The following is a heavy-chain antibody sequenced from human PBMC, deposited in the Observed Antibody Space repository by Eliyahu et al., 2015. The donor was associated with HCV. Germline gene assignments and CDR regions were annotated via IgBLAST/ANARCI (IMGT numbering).Heavy chain of an antibody. D-gene: IGHD3-3*01. Sequence: EVQLVESGGGLVKPGRSLXLXCPASGFTVGDYAMSWFRQAPGKGLEWVGFIRSKAYGGTTEYAASVKGRFTISRDDSKSIAYLQMNSLKTEDTAVYYCTVDFWSGYYGYWGQGTLVTVSS. J-gene: IGHJ4*02. CDR2: IRSKAYGGTT. CDR1: GFTVGDYA. CDR3: TVDFWSGYYGY. V-gene: IGHV3-49*05.